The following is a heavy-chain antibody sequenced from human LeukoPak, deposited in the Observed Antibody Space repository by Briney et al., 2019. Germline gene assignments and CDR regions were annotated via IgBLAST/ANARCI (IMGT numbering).Heavy chain of an antibody. CDR1: GFTFSSYW. V-gene: IGHV3-74*01. CDR2: INSDGSST. D-gene: IGHD6-13*01. Sequence: PGGSLRLSCAASGFTFSSYWMHWVRQAPGKGLVWVSRINSDGSSTSYADSVKGRFTISRDNAKNTLYLQMNSLRAEDTAVYYCAKRFQGFGYNSRWPEDQYFDYWGQGTLVTVSS. CDR3: AKRFQGFGYNSRWPEDQYFDY. J-gene: IGHJ4*02.